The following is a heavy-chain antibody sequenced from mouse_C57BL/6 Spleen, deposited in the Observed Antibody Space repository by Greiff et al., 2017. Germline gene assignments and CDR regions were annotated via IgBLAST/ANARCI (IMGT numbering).Heavy chain of an antibody. CDR2: ISSGSSTI. CDR3: ARRSNYDAMDY. D-gene: IGHD2-5*01. V-gene: IGHV5-17*01. Sequence: VQLVESGGGLVKPGGSLKLSCAASGFTFSDYGMHWVRQAPEKGLEWVAYISSGSSTIYYADTVKGRFTISRDNAKNTLFLQMTSLRSEDTAMYYCARRSNYDAMDYWGQGTSVTVSS. CDR1: GFTFSDYG. J-gene: IGHJ4*01.